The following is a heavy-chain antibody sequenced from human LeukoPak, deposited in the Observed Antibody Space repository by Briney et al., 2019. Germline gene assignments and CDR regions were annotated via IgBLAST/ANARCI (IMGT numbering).Heavy chain of an antibody. CDR1: GYIFTNYG. D-gene: IGHD3-3*01. Sequence: ASVKVSCKASGYIFTNYGITWVRQAPGQGLEWMGWINPNSGGTNYAQKFQGRVTMTRDTSISTAYMELSRLRSDDTAVYYCAVLRFLEWLVFDYWGQGTLVTVSS. CDR3: AVLRFLEWLVFDY. J-gene: IGHJ4*02. V-gene: IGHV1-2*02. CDR2: INPNSGGT.